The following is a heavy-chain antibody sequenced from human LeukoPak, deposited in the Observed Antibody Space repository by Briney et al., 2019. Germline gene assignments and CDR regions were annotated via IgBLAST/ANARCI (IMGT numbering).Heavy chain of an antibody. CDR3: ARRYTTSTWSFDP. V-gene: IGHV4-59*01. D-gene: IGHD6-6*01. CDR1: GGSISNYY. CDR2: IYYSGST. J-gene: IGHJ5*02. Sequence: SETLSLTCTVSGGSISNYYWSWIRQPPGKGLEWIGYIYYSGSTNYNPSPKSRVTISVDTSKNQLSLKMTSVTAADTAVYYCARRYTTSTWSFDPWGQGTLVTVSS.